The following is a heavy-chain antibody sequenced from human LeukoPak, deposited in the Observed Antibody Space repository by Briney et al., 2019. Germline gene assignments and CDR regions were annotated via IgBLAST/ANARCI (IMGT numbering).Heavy chain of an antibody. Sequence: ASVTVSCKASGGTFSSYAISWVRQAPGQGLEWMGWISAYNGNTNYAQKLQGRVTMTTDTSTSTAYMELRSLRSDDTAVYYCARDRNYDYVWGSYPPGYWGQGTLVTVSS. J-gene: IGHJ4*02. D-gene: IGHD3-16*02. CDR3: ARDRNYDYVWGSYPPGY. CDR2: ISAYNGNT. V-gene: IGHV1-18*01. CDR1: GGTFSSYA.